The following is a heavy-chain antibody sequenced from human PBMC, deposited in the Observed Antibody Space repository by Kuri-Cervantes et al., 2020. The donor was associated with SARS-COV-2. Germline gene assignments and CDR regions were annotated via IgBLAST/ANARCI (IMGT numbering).Heavy chain of an antibody. J-gene: IGHJ4*02. Sequence: NDSCKTSGYSFTTYWVAWVRQMPGRGLEWMGIVYPGDSDTRYNPSFRGQVTISADKSLTTAYLHWSSLKASDAAIYYCARQGEWFSQPDYWGQGTLVTVSS. V-gene: IGHV5-51*01. CDR2: VYPGDSDT. CDR3: ARQGEWFSQPDY. D-gene: IGHD3-3*01. CDR1: GYSFTTYW.